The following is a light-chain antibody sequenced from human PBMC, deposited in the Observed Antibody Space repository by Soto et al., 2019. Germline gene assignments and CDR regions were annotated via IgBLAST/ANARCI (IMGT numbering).Light chain of an antibody. CDR1: QSVSSN. J-gene: IGKJ2*01. Sequence: EIVMTQSPATLSVSPGERATLSCRASQSVSSNLGWYQQKPGQAPMLLIYGASTRATGIPARFSGSGSGTEFTLTISSLQSEDFAVYYCQQYNNWYTFGQGTKLEIK. CDR3: QQYNNWYT. V-gene: IGKV3-15*01. CDR2: GAS.